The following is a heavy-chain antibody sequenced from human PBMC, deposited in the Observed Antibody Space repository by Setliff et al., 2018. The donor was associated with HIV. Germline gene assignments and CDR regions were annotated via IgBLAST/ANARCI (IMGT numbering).Heavy chain of an antibody. Sequence: SETLSLTCSLSDGSISSFYWTWIRQPPGKGLEWIGYIHISGSTTYNPSLKSRVSISVDTSENQFSLTLTSVTAADSAVYFCARSTLPLPYYYIDVWGSGTTVTVSS. J-gene: IGHJ6*03. CDR3: ARSTLPLPYYYIDV. D-gene: IGHD2-15*01. CDR1: DGSISSFY. CDR2: IHISGST. V-gene: IGHV4-4*09.